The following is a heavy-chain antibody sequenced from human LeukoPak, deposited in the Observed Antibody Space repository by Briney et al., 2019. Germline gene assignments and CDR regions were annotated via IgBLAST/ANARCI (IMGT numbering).Heavy chain of an antibody. V-gene: IGHV1-69*05. D-gene: IGHD2-2*01. CDR3: ARGYCSSTSCFFDY. J-gene: IGHJ4*02. CDR1: GGTFSSYA. Sequence: SVKVSCKASGGTFSSYAISWVRQAPGQGLEWMGGIIPIFGTANYAQKFQGRVTITTDESTSTAYMELSSLRSEYTAVYYCARGYCSSTSCFFDYWGQGTLVTVSS. CDR2: IIPIFGTA.